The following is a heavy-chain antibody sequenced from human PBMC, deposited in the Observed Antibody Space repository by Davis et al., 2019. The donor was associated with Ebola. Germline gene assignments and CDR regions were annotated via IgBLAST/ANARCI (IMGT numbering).Heavy chain of an antibody. CDR2: VYPGDSDT. CDR3: VRRPSLAGAPTDY. Sequence: GESLKISCTASGYIFSNYWIGWVRQMPGKGLEWMGIVYPGDSDTRYSPSFQGQVTISADKSISTAYLQWSSLKASDSAMYYCVRRPSLAGAPTDYWGQGTLVTVSS. D-gene: IGHD1-26*01. V-gene: IGHV5-51*01. J-gene: IGHJ4*02. CDR1: GYIFSNYW.